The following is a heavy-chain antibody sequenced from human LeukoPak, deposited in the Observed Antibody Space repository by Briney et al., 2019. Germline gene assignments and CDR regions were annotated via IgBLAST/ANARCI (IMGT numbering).Heavy chain of an antibody. CDR2: FDPEDGET. CDR3: ATSLVPDSSDQNWFDP. Sequence: ASVKVSCKVSGYTLTELSMHWVRQTPGKGLEWMGGFDPEDGETIYAQKFQGRVTMTEDTSTDTAYMELSSLRSEDTAVYYCATSLVPDSSDQNWFDPWGQGTLVTVSS. J-gene: IGHJ5*02. D-gene: IGHD3-22*01. CDR1: GYTLTELS. V-gene: IGHV1-24*01.